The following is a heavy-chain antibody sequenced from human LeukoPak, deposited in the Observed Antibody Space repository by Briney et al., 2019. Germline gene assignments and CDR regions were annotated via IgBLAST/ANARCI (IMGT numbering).Heavy chain of an antibody. CDR2: IYTSGST. CDR1: GGSISSGSCY. Sequence: SETLSLTCTVSGGSISSGSCYWSWIRQPAGKGLEWIGRIYTSGSTNYNPSLKSRVTISVDTSKNQFSLKLSSVTAADTAVYYCARDRFYSNYFDYWGQGTLVTVSS. CDR3: ARDRFYSNYFDY. V-gene: IGHV4-61*02. D-gene: IGHD4-11*01. J-gene: IGHJ4*02.